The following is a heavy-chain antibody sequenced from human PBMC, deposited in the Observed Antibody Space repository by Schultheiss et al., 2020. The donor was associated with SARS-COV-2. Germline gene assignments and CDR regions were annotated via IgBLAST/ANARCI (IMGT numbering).Heavy chain of an antibody. J-gene: IGHJ4*02. Sequence: GGSLRLSCAASGFTFSSYAMHWVRQAPGKGLEWVANIKQDGSEIFYVDSVKGRFTISRDNAKNSLFLQMNSLRAEDTAVYYCARDRARLGFDFFFDYWGQGTLVTVSS. D-gene: IGHD3-3*01. CDR2: IKQDGSEI. V-gene: IGHV3-7*01. CDR3: ARDRARLGFDFFFDY. CDR1: GFTFSSYA.